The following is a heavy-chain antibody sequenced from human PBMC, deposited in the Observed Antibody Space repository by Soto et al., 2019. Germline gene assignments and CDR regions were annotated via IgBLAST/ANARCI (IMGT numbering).Heavy chain of an antibody. CDR3: XXXKGFGEYMNNCFDP. V-gene: IGHV3-30*02. CDR2: IWYDGSDK. Sequence: QVQLVESGGGVVQPGGSLKLSCAASGFSFSTYGMHWVRQAPGKGLEWVALIWYDGSDKDYTDSVKGRFTISRDDSRXXXXXXXXXXXXXXXXXXXXXXXKGFGEYMNNCFDPWGQGTLVTVSS. CDR1: GFSFSTYG. D-gene: IGHD3-10*01. J-gene: IGHJ5*02.